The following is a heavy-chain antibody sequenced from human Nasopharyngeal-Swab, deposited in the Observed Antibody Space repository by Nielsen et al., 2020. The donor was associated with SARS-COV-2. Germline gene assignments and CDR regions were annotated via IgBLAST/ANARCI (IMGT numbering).Heavy chain of an antibody. CDR1: GFTFGDYA. V-gene: IGHV3-49*04. J-gene: IGHJ4*02. Sequence: GSLRLSCATSGFTFGDYAMSWVRQAPGKGLEWVGFIRSEANGGTAEYAVSVEGRFSISRDDSKSIAYLQMNSLKTEDTAVYYCTGYSTIFYWGQRTLVTVSS. CDR3: TGYSTIFY. CDR2: IRSEANGGTA. D-gene: IGHD2-2*01.